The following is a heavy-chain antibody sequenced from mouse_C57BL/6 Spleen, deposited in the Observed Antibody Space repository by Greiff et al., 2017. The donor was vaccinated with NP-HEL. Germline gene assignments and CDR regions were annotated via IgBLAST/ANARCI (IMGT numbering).Heavy chain of an antibody. CDR3: ARDNLNYYGSTLIGDY. J-gene: IGHJ4*01. CDR1: GFTFSSYA. D-gene: IGHD1-1*01. Sequence: EVHLVESGGGLVKPGGSLKLSCAASGFTFSSYAMSWVRQTPEKRLEWVATISDGGSYTYYPDNVKGRFTISRDNAKNNLYLQMSHLKSEDTAMYYCARDNLNYYGSTLIGDYWGQGTSVTVSS. V-gene: IGHV5-4*01. CDR2: ISDGGSYT.